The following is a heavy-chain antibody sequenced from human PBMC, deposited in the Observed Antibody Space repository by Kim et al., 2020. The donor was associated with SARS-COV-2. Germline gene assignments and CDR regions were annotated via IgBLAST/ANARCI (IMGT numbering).Heavy chain of an antibody. CDR3: ARDGYSSGSSFQH. CDR1: GGSFSGYY. D-gene: IGHD6-19*01. Sequence: SETLSLTCAVYGGSFSGYYWSWIRQPPGKGLEWIGEINHSGSTNYNPSLKSRVTISVDTSKNQFSLKLSSVTAADTAVYYCARDGYSSGSSFQHWGQGTLVTVSS. V-gene: IGHV4-34*01. J-gene: IGHJ1*01. CDR2: INHSGST.